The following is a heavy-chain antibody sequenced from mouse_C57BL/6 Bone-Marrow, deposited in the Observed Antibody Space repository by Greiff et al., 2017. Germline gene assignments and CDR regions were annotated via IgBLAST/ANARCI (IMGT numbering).Heavy chain of an antibody. V-gene: IGHV1-59*01. Sequence: QVHVKQPGAELVRPGTSVKLSCKASGYTFTSYWMHWVKQRPGQGLEWIGVIDPSDSYTNYNQKFKGKATLTVDTSSSTAYMQLSRLTSEDSAVXYCARDTGRAWFAYWGQGTLVTVSA. CDR3: ARDTGRAWFAY. J-gene: IGHJ3*01. CDR2: IDPSDSYT. CDR1: GYTFTSYW. D-gene: IGHD3-2*02.